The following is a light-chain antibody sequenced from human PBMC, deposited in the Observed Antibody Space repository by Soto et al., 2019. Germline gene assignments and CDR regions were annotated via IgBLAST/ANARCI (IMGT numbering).Light chain of an antibody. CDR2: GAS. V-gene: IGKV3-20*01. CDR3: QQYGSSPWT. Sequence: EIVLTQSPGTLSLSPGERATLSCRASQSVSSSYLAWYQQKPGQAPRLLIYGASSRATGIPDRFSGSGSGTDFTLPISRLDPEDFAVYYCQQYGSSPWTFGQATKVAIK. CDR1: QSVSSSY. J-gene: IGKJ1*01.